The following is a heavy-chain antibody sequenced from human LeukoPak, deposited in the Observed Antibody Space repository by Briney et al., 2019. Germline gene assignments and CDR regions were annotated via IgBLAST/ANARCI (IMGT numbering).Heavy chain of an antibody. D-gene: IGHD4/OR15-4a*01. CDR3: ASDATEIGAGNWFDP. V-gene: IGHV1-8*01. CDR2: MNPNSGNT. Sequence: ASVKVSCKASGYTFTSYDINWARQATGQGLEWMGWMNPNSGNTGYAQKFQGRVTMTRNTSISTAYMELSSLRSEDTAVYYCASDATEIGAGNWFDPWGQGTLVTVSS. J-gene: IGHJ5*02. CDR1: GYTFTSYD.